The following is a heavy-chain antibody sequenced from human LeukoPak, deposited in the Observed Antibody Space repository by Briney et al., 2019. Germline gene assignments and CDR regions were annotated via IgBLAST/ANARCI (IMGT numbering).Heavy chain of an antibody. D-gene: IGHD3-9*01. V-gene: IGHV3-30-3*01. CDR2: ISYDGSNK. J-gene: IGHJ4*02. Sequence: PGGSLRLSCAASGFTFSSYAMHWVRQGPGKGLEWVAVISYDGSNKYYADSVKVRFTISRDNSKNTLYLQMNSLRAEDTAVYYCARAENYDILTGPFDYWGQGTLVTVSS. CDR1: GFTFSSYA. CDR3: ARAENYDILTGPFDY.